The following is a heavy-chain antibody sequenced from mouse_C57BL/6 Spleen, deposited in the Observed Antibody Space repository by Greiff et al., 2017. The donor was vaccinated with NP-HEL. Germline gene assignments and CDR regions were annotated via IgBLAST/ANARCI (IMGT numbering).Heavy chain of an antibody. CDR2: IYPVSGET. V-gene: IGHV1-11*01. Sequence: QVQLQQSGAELASPGASVTLSCKASGYTFTDHIMNWVKKRPGQGLAWIGRIYPVSGETNYNQKFLGKATFSVDRSSSSVYMVLNSLTSEDPAVYYCGTTYDGYYDWFAYWGQGTLVTVSA. CDR3: GTTYDGYYDWFAY. CDR1: GYTFTDHI. D-gene: IGHD2-3*01. J-gene: IGHJ3*01.